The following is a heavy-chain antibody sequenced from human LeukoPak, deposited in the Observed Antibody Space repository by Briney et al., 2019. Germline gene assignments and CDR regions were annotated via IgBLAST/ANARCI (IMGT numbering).Heavy chain of an antibody. V-gene: IGHV4-4*02. CDR3: ASRTYYDILTGYYVDY. Sequence: SETLSLTCAVSGGSISSSNWWSWVRQPAGKGLEWIGEIYHSGSTNYNPSLKSRVTISVDKSKNQFSLKLSSVTAADTAVYYCASRTYYDILTGYYVDYWGQGTLVTVSS. D-gene: IGHD3-9*01. J-gene: IGHJ4*02. CDR2: IYHSGST. CDR1: GGSISSSNW.